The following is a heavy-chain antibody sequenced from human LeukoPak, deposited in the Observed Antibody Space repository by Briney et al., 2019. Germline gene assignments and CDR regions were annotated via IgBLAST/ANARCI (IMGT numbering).Heavy chain of an antibody. D-gene: IGHD2-2*01. J-gene: IGHJ4*02. Sequence: GRSLRLSCAASGFTFSSYAMHWVRQAPGKGLEWVAVISYDGSNKYYADSVKGRFTISRDNSKNTLYLQMNSLRAEDTAVYYCARDLLPYQTAVNFDYWGQGTLVTVSS. CDR2: ISYDGSNK. V-gene: IGHV3-30-3*01. CDR1: GFTFSSYA. CDR3: ARDLLPYQTAVNFDY.